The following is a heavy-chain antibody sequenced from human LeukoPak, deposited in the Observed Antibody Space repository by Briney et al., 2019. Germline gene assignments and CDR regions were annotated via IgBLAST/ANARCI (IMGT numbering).Heavy chain of an antibody. J-gene: IGHJ4*02. CDR1: GFTLSNYA. Sequence: GGSLRLSCAASGFTLSNYAMTWVRQAPGKGLEWVSVIYSGGSTYYADSVKGRFTISRDNSKNTLYLQMNSLRAEDTAVYYCARDDTSLWGQGTLVTVSS. D-gene: IGHD2/OR15-2a*01. CDR3: ARDDTSL. V-gene: IGHV3-53*01. CDR2: IYSGGST.